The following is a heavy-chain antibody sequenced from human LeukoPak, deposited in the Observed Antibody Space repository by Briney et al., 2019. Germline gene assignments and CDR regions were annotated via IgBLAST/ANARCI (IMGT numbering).Heavy chain of an antibody. CDR1: GFTFSRSA. D-gene: IGHD3-22*01. Sequence: GGSLRLSCAASGFTFSRSAMTWVRQGPGTGLEFVASSIYSGGATYYADSVKGRFTISRDNSKNTLYLQMNSLRAEDTALYYCAKDGLYYDGSEHVYYFDSWGQGTLVTVSS. CDR2: SIYSGGAT. CDR3: AKDGLYYDGSEHVYYFDS. V-gene: IGHV3-23*01. J-gene: IGHJ4*02.